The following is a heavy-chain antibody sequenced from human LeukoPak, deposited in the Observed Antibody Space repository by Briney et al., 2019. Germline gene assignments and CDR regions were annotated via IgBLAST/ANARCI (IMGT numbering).Heavy chain of an antibody. CDR1: GFPFDDYA. D-gene: IGHD6-19*01. V-gene: IGHV3-20*04. J-gene: IGHJ4*02. Sequence: GGSLRLSCAASGFPFDDYAMSWVRQAPGKGLEWVSGINWNGGSTGYADSVKGRFTISRDNAKNSLDLQMNSLRAEDTAVYYCAKDKLVYSSGCFDYWGQGTLVTVSS. CDR2: INWNGGST. CDR3: AKDKLVYSSGCFDY.